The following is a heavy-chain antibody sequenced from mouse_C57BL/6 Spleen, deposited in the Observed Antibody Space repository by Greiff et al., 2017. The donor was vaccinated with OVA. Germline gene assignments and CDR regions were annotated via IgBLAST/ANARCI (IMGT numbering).Heavy chain of an antibody. Sequence: QVQLQQSGAELVKPGASVKLSCKASGYTFTSYWMHWVKQRPGQGLEWIGMINPKSGSTNYNEKFKGKATLTVDKSSSTAYMQLSSLTSEDSAVYYCASYYYGLYYFDYWGQGTTLTVSS. J-gene: IGHJ2*01. CDR2: INPKSGST. CDR3: ASYYYGLYYFDY. CDR1: GYTFTSYW. D-gene: IGHD1-1*01. V-gene: IGHV1-64*01.